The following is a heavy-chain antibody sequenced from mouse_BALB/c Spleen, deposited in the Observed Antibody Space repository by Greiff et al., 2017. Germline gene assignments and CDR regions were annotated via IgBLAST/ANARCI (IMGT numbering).Heavy chain of an antibody. CDR2: INPYNDGT. J-gene: IGHJ4*01. D-gene: IGHD1-1*01. CDR1: GYTFTSYV. Sequence: EVQLVESGPELVKPGASVKMSCKASGYTFTSYVMHWVKQKPGQGLEWIGYINPYNDGTKYNEKFKGKATLTSDKSSSTAYMELSSLTSEDSAVYYCARSGGSRAMDYWGQGTSVTVSS. CDR3: ARSGGSRAMDY. V-gene: IGHV1-14*01.